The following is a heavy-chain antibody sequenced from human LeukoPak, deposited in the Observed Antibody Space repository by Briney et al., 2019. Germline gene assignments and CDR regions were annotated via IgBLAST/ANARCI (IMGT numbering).Heavy chain of an antibody. CDR1: GYTFTSYG. J-gene: IGHJ4*02. V-gene: IGHV1-18*01. Sequence: ASVKVSCKASGYTFTSYGISWVRQAPGQGLEWVGWISTYNGNTNYAQNLQGRVTMTTDTSTSTGYMELRSLRSDDTAVYYCARDRGDYGDGYFDYWGQGTLVTVSS. CDR2: ISTYNGNT. CDR3: ARDRGDYGDGYFDY. D-gene: IGHD4-17*01.